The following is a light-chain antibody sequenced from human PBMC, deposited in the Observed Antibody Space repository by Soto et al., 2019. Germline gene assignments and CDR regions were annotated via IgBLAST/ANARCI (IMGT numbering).Light chain of an antibody. J-gene: IGKJ2*01. CDR3: QQYGSSPYT. V-gene: IGKV3-20*01. Sequence: EIVLTQSPGTLSLSPGERATLSCRASQSVSSSYLARNQQKPGQAPRLLIYGASIRATGIPDRFSGSGSGTDFTLTISRLEPEDFAVYYCQQYGSSPYTFGQGTKLEIK. CDR2: GAS. CDR1: QSVSSSY.